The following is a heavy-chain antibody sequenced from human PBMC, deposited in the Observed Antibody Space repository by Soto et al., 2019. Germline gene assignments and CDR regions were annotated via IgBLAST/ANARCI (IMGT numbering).Heavy chain of an antibody. D-gene: IGHD3-22*01. CDR2: IIPIFSKV. V-gene: IGHV1-69*01. J-gene: IGHJ4*02. CDR1: GGTFSSYA. Sequence: QVQLVQSGAEVKKPGSSVKVSCKASGGTFSSYAISWVRQAPGQGLEWMGGIIPIFSKVNYAQKFQGRVTITADESTSTAYMELSSLRSEDTAVYYCFAYYYDTIGYYYDYWGQGTLVTVSS. CDR3: FAYYYDTIGYYYDY.